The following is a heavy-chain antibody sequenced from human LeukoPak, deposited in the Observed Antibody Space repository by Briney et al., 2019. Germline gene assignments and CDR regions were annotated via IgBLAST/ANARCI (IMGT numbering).Heavy chain of an antibody. CDR2: IYDSGST. D-gene: IGHD3-16*01. CDR3: ARPFGEEGFDP. CDR1: GGSISSYY. V-gene: IGHV4-59*01. J-gene: IGHJ5*02. Sequence: SETLSLTCTVSGGSISSYYWSWIRQPPGKGLEWIGFIYDSGSTNYNPSLKSRVTISVDTSKNQFSLKLRSVTAADTAMYYCARPFGEEGFDPWGQGTLVTVSS.